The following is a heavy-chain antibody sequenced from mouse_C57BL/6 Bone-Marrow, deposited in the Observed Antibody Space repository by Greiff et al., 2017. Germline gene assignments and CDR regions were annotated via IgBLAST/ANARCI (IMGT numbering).Heavy chain of an antibody. CDR2: IDPENGYT. J-gene: IGHJ2*01. CDR1: GFNIKDDY. D-gene: IGHD2-4*01. CDR3: TRDYDYEFDY. Sequence: EVQLQESGAELVRPGASVKLSCTASGFNIKDDYMHWVKQRPEQGLEWIGWIDPENGYTEYASKFQGKATITADTSSNTAYLQLSSLTSEDTAVYYCTRDYDYEFDYWGQGTTLTVSS. V-gene: IGHV14-4*01.